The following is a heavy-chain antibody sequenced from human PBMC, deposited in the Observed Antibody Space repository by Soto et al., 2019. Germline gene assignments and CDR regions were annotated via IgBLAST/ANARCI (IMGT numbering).Heavy chain of an antibody. J-gene: IGHJ4*02. CDR3: ARVXWYDFWSGYYTSGYFDH. Sequence: ASVKVSCKASGYTFTSYGISWVRQAPGQGLEWMGWISAYNGNTNYAQKLQGRVTMTTDTSTSTAYMELRSLRSDDTAVYYCARVXWYDFWSGYYTSGYFDHWGQGTLVTVSS. V-gene: IGHV1-18*04. CDR2: ISAYNGNT. D-gene: IGHD3-3*01. CDR1: GYTFTSYG.